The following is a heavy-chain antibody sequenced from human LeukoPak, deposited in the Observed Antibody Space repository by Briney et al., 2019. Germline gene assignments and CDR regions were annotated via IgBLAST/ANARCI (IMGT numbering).Heavy chain of an antibody. CDR2: ISGDGGST. CDR1: GFMFHDYA. V-gene: IGHV3-43*02. J-gene: IGHJ4*02. Sequence: GGSLRLSCAAPGFMFHDYAIHWVRQAPGKGLEWVSLISGDGGSTFYADSVKGRFTISRDNSKNSLYLQMNSLRSDDTALYHCARESESSGWYDYWGQGTLVTVSS. D-gene: IGHD6-19*01. CDR3: ARESESSGWYDY.